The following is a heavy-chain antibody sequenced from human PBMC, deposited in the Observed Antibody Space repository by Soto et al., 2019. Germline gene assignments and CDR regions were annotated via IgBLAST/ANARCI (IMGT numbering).Heavy chain of an antibody. CDR1: GGSISSGGYY. J-gene: IGHJ4*02. D-gene: IGHD2-2*01. CDR2: IYYSGST. CDR3: ARDGPAPRLGYFDY. V-gene: IGHV4-31*02. Sequence: PSETLSLTCTVSGGSISSGGYYWSWIRQHPGKGLEWIGYIYYSGSTYYNPSLKSRVTISVDTSKNQFSLKLSSVTAADTAVYYCARDGPAPRLGYFDYWGQGTLVTVSS.